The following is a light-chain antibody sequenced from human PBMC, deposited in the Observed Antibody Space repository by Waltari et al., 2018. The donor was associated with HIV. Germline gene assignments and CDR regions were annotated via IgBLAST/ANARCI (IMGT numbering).Light chain of an antibody. CDR2: AAS. CDR3: QQSYTTPT. V-gene: IGKV1-39*01. J-gene: IGKJ4*01. CDR1: QTISTY. Sequence: DIQMTQSPSSLSASVGVRVTVTCRASQTISTYLNWYQQKPGMAPKLLIYAASSLQSGVPSRFSGSGSGTEFTLTISSLQPEDVATYYCQQSYTTPTYGGGTKVEIK.